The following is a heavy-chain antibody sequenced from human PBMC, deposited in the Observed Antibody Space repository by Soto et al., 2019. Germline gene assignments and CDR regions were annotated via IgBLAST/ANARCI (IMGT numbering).Heavy chain of an antibody. Sequence: QVQLKESGPGLVKPSHTLSLTCTVSGGSISTVDYWWSWIRKTPDMGLEWIGHIYSGGRTYNNPSLESRVTISVDTSKCQLSLTLSSVSAADTAVYYCARGPSGDKVDSWVQGTLVTVSS. CDR2: IYSGGRT. J-gene: IGHJ4*02. CDR1: GGSISTVDYW. D-gene: IGHD7-27*01. V-gene: IGHV4-30-4*01. CDR3: ARGPSGDKVDS.